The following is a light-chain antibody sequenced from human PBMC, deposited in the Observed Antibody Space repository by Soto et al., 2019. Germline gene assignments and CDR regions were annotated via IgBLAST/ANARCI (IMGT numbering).Light chain of an antibody. CDR3: CSYAGNRIFI. CDR1: SSDVGAYDL. Sequence: QSALTQPASVSGSPGQSITISCIGTSSDVGAYDLVSWYQQHPGTAPRLIIYENIRRPSTIASRFSGSKSGNTASLTISGLRPEDEANYHCCSYAGNRIFIFGGGTKLTVL. V-gene: IGLV2-23*01. J-gene: IGLJ2*01. CDR2: ENI.